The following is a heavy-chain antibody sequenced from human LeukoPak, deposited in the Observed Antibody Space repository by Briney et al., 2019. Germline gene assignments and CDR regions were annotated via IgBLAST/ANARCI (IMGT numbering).Heavy chain of an antibody. CDR3: AREVVGTTGIVNY. CDR1: GFTVSTAL. V-gene: IGHV3-7*01. CDR2: IKEDGSEK. D-gene: IGHD1-26*01. J-gene: IGHJ4*02. Sequence: GGSLRLSCTVSGFTVSTALMDWVRQAPGKGLEWVANIKEDGSEKYYVDSVKGRFTISRDNAKNSLYLEMNSLRAEDTAVYYCAREVVGTTGIVNYWGQGTLVTVSS.